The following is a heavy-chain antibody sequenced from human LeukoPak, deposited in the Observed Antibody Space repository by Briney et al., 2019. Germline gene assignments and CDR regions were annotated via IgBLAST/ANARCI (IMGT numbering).Heavy chain of an antibody. Sequence: SETLSLTCTVSGGSISSYYWSWIRQPPGKGLEWIGYIYYSGSTNYTPSLKSRVTISVDTSKNQFSLKLSSVTAADTAVYYCAREDSSGYYRPPVAFDIWGQGTMVTVSS. CDR2: IYYSGST. CDR1: GGSISSYY. V-gene: IGHV4-59*01. D-gene: IGHD3-22*01. CDR3: AREDSSGYYRPPVAFDI. J-gene: IGHJ3*02.